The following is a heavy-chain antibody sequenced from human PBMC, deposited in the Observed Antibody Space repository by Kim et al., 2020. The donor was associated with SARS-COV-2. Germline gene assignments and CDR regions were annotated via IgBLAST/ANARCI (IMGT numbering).Heavy chain of an antibody. CDR3: AKDNYFAVRGVFDY. J-gene: IGHJ4*02. CDR2: ISWNSGSI. CDR1: GFTFDDYA. V-gene: IGHV3-9*01. D-gene: IGHD3-10*01. Sequence: GGSLRLSCAASGFTFDDYAMHWVRQAPGKGLEWVSGISWNSGSIGYADSVKGRFTISRDNAKNSLYLQMNSLRAEDTALYYCAKDNYFAVRGVFDYWGQG.